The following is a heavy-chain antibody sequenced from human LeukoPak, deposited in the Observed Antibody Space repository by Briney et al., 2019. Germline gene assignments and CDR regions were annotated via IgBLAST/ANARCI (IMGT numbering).Heavy chain of an antibody. CDR3: ARVNSGSYPGGPYYFDY. D-gene: IGHD1-26*01. J-gene: IGHJ4*02. V-gene: IGHV1-2*02. CDR1: GYTFTGYY. Sequence: ASVKVSCKASGYTFTGYYMHWVRQAPGQGLEWMGWINPNSGGTNYAQKFQGRVTMTRDTSISTAYMELSSLRSDDTAVYYCARVNSGSYPGGPYYFDYWGQGTLVTVSS. CDR2: INPNSGGT.